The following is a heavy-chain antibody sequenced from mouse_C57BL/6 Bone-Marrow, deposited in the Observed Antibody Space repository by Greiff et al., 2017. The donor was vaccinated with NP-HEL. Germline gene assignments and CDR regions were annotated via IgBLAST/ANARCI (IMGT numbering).Heavy chain of an antibody. J-gene: IGHJ2*01. V-gene: IGHV1-64*01. CDR2: IHPNSGST. Sequence: VQLQQPGAELVKPGASVKLSCKASGYTFTSYWMHWVKQRPGQGLEWIGMIHPNSGSTNYNEKFKSKATLTVDKSSSTTYMRLSSLTSEDSAVYYCARGYLYYFDYWGQGTTLTVSS. CDR3: ARGYLYYFDY. CDR1: GYTFTSYW.